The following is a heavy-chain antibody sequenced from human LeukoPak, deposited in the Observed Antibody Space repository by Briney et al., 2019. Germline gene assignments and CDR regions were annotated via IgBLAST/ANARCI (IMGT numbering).Heavy chain of an antibody. CDR2: LYSDGST. J-gene: IGHJ4*02. Sequence: GGSLRLSCAASGFTVSSNYMSWLRQAPEMGLEWVSILYSDGSTYYTDSVKGRFTISRDNSKNTLYLQMNSLRAEDTAVYYCARVSGSGSDLWGQGTLVTASS. CDR3: ARVSGSGSDL. D-gene: IGHD3-10*01. V-gene: IGHV3-53*01. CDR1: GFTVSSNY.